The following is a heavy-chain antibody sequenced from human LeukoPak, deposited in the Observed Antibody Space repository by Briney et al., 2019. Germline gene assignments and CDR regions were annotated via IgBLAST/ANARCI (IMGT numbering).Heavy chain of an antibody. V-gene: IGHV3-30*02. CDR3: ARSQVVVITPPDY. D-gene: IGHD3-22*01. CDR1: GFTFSSYC. Sequence: GGSLRLSCAASGFTFSSYCMHWVRQAPGKGLEWVAFIRHDGSNKYYADSVKGRFTISTDNAKNSLYLQMNSLRAEDTAVYYCARSQVVVITPPDYWGQGTLVTVSS. CDR2: IRHDGSNK. J-gene: IGHJ4*02.